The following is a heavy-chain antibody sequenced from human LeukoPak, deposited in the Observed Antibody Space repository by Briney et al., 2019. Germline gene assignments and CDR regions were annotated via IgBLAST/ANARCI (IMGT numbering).Heavy chain of an antibody. CDR2: IKQNGSEK. CDR3: ARAGTAMVTSAGY. V-gene: IGHV3-7*01. Sequence: QPGRSLRLSCAASGFTFSNYGMHWVRQAPGKGLEWVANIKQNGSEKYYVDSVKGRFTISRDNAKNSLYLQMNSLRAEDTAVYYCARAGTAMVTSAGYWGQGTLVTVSS. CDR1: GFTFSNYG. D-gene: IGHD5-18*01. J-gene: IGHJ4*02.